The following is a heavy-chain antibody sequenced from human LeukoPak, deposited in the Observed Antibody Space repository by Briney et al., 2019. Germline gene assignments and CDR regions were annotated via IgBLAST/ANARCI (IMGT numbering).Heavy chain of an antibody. Sequence: PGWSLILSCAASGFTFSRYAMHWVRQTPGKGLEWVAVISSDGSNKYYADSVRGRFTISRDISKNTLYLEMNSLRGEDTALYYCARVQRAVDLELFGMDVRGQGTTVIVSS. CDR3: ARVQRAVDLELFGMDV. D-gene: IGHD3-10*01. J-gene: IGHJ6*02. V-gene: IGHV3-30*04. CDR2: ISSDGSNK. CDR1: GFTFSRYA.